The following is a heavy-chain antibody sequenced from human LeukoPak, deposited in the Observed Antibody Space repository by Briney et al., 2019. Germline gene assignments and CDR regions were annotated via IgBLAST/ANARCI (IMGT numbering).Heavy chain of an antibody. V-gene: IGHV3-66*01. CDR3: ARGQRAAAGFDY. D-gene: IGHD6-13*01. CDR1: GFSVSTSY. Sequence: AGGSLRLSCAASGFSVSTSYINWVRQAPGQGLEWVSVFYSGGKTYYVDSVKGRFTISRDTSKNTLYLQMSSLRAEDTAIYFCARGQRAAAGFDYWGQGTLVTVSS. J-gene: IGHJ4*02. CDR2: FYSGGKT.